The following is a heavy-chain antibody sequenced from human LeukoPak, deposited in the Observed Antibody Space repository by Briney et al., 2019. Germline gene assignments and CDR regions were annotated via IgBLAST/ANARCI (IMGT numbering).Heavy chain of an antibody. CDR3: ARARRGYCESTSCDEGDI. V-gene: IGHV3-23*01. Sequence: GGSLRLSCAASGFTFSSYAMSWVRQAPGKGLEWVSAISGSGGSTYYADSVKGRFTISRDNAKNSLYLQMNSLRAEDTAVYYCARARRGYCESTSCDEGDIWGQGTMVTVSS. CDR2: ISGSGGST. D-gene: IGHD2-2*01. CDR1: GFTFSSYA. J-gene: IGHJ3*02.